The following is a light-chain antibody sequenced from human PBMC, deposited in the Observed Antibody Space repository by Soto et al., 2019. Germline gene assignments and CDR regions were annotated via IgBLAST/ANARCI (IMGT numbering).Light chain of an antibody. J-gene: IGKJ4*01. CDR3: QQYVTSALS. CDR2: GAS. V-gene: IGKV3-20*01. CDR1: QTVTSSY. Sequence: ENVLTQSPGTLSLSPGERASLSCRASQTVTSSYLAWYQQKVGQAPRLLIYGASSRATGIPDRFSGSGSGTDFTLTISSLEAEDFAVYYCQQYVTSALSFGGGTKVEI.